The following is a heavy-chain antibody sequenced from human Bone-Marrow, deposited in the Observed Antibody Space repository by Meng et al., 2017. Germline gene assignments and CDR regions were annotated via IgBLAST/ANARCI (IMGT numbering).Heavy chain of an antibody. V-gene: IGHV4-4*07. Sequence: SETLSLTCTVPGGSISSYSWSWIPQPAGKGLEWFGRIYTSGSTHYNPSLKSRVTISVDTSKNQFSLKLRSVPAADTAVYYCARGGLAGTGYRSGWSSGRCRNWFDPWGQGTLVTVSS. J-gene: IGHJ5*02. D-gene: IGHD6-19*01. CDR1: GGSISSYS. CDR3: ARGGLAGTGYRSGWSSGRCRNWFDP. CDR2: IYTSGST.